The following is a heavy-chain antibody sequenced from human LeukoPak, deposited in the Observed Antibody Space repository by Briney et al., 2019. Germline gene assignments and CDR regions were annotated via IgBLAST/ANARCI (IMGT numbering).Heavy chain of an antibody. J-gene: IGHJ6*02. CDR3: TRHRPSSGGMDV. Sequence: SGGSLRLSCAASGFTFSGSAMHWVRQASGQGLEWVGRIRGKANSYATAYAASVKGRCTISRDDSKNTAYLQMNSVKTEDTAVYYRTRHRPSSGGMDVWGQGTTVTVSS. CDR2: IRGKANSYAT. CDR1: GFTFSGSA. V-gene: IGHV3-73*01.